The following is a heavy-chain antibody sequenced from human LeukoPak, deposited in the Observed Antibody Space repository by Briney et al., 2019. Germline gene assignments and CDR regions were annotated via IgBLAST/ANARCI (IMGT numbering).Heavy chain of an antibody. CDR1: GGSISRYY. J-gene: IGHJ4*02. V-gene: IGHV4-59*01. Sequence: KPSETLSLTCTVSGGSISRYYWSWIRQPPGKGLEWIGYIYYSGSTNYNPSLKSRVTISVDTSKNQFSLKLSSVTAADTAVYYCARGGVFRPWAWYFDFWGQGTLVTVSS. CDR3: ARGGVFRPWAWYFDF. CDR2: IYYSGST. D-gene: IGHD2-15*01.